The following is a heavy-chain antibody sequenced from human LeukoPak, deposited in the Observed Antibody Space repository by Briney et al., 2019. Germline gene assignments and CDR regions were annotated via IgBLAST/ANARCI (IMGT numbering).Heavy chain of an antibody. J-gene: IGHJ3*02. CDR3: ARDWWGRPQWLVAFDI. CDR1: GFTFSSYA. D-gene: IGHD6-19*01. CDR2: ISYDGSNK. Sequence: PGRSLRLSCAASGFTFSSYAMRWVRQAPGKGLEWVAVISYDGSNKYYADSVKGRFTISRDNSKNTLYLQMNSQRAEDTAVYYCARDWWGRPQWLVAFDIWGQGTMVTVSS. V-gene: IGHV3-30-3*01.